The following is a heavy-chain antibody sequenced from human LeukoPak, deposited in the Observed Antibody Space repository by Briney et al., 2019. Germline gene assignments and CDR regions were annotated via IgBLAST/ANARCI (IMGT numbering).Heavy chain of an antibody. Sequence: ASVKVSCKASGYTFTSYAMDWVRQAPGQGLEWMGWINTNTGNPTYAQGFTGRFVFSLDTSVSTAYLQISSLQAEDTAVYYCAGDRYSSGWYQDYWGQGTLVTVSS. J-gene: IGHJ4*02. D-gene: IGHD6-19*01. V-gene: IGHV7-4-1*02. CDR2: INTNTGNP. CDR1: GYTFTSYA. CDR3: AGDRYSSGWYQDY.